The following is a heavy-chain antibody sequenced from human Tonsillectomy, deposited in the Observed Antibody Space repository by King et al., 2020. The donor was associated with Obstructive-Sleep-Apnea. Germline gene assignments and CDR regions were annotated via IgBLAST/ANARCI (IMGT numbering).Heavy chain of an antibody. V-gene: IGHV3-7*03. CDR1: GFSFRTYW. CDR2: IRQEGTEM. J-gene: IGHJ4*02. D-gene: IGHD5-18*01. CDR3: ARENDNDTYGYSHYFDS. Sequence: EVQLVESGGGLVRPGGSLRLSCAASGFSFRTYWRTWVRQAPGKGLEWVANIRQEGTEMYYVDSVKGRCTISSDNAKNSLYLQMNSLRAEDTAVYYCARENDNDTYGYSHYFDSWGQGTLVTVSS.